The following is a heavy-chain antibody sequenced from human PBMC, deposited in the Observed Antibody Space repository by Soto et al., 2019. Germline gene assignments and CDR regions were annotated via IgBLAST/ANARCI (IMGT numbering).Heavy chain of an antibody. CDR1: GFTVSSNY. CDR3: ARSGIATSGHAFDI. Sequence: EVQLVESGGGLIQPGGSLRLSCAASGFTVSSNYMSWVRQAPGKGLEWVSVIYSGGSTYYADSVKGRFTISRDNSKNTLYLQMNILRAEATAVYYCARSGIATSGHAFDIWGQGTMVTVSS. CDR2: IYSGGST. D-gene: IGHD1-26*01. V-gene: IGHV3-53*01. J-gene: IGHJ3*02.